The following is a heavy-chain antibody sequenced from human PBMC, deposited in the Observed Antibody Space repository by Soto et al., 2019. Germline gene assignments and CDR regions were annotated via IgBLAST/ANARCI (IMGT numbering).Heavy chain of an antibody. CDR3: ARQNRDDFWSGHKNWFDP. CDR2: IYYSGST. V-gene: IGHV4-39*01. CDR1: GGSISSSSYY. Sequence: SETLSLTCTVSGGSISSSSYYWGWIRQPPGKGLEWIGSIYYSGSTYYNPSLKSRVTISVDTSKNQFSLKLSSVTAADTAVYYCARQNRDDFWSGHKNWFDPWGQGTLVTVSS. D-gene: IGHD3-3*01. J-gene: IGHJ5*02.